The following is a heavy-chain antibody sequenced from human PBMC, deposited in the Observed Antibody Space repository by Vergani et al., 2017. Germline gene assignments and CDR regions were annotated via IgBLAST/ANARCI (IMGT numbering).Heavy chain of an antibody. Sequence: QVQLVESGGGLVKPGGSLRLSCAASGFTFSDYYMSWIRQAPGKGLEWVAYISISSTYTNYADSVKGRFTISRGNTENSLSLPMNSLRAEDTAVYYCARQSGTSLYYYYALDVWGQGTTATVSS. CDR1: GFTFSDYY. V-gene: IGHV3-11*06. D-gene: IGHD1-7*01. CDR3: ARQSGTSLYYYYALDV. J-gene: IGHJ6*02. CDR2: ISISSTYT.